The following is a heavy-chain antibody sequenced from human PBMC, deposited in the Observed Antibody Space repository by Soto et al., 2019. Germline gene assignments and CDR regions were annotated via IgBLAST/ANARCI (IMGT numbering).Heavy chain of an antibody. CDR1: GFTFSSYA. J-gene: IGHJ4*02. Sequence: PGGSLRLSCAASGFTFSSYAMSWVRQAPGKGLEWVSAISGSGGSTYYADSVKGRFTISRDNSKNTLYLQMNSLRAEDTAVYYCAKDRYCTNGVCYSGFDYWGQGTLVTVSS. CDR3: AKDRYCTNGVCYSGFDY. CDR2: ISGSGGST. V-gene: IGHV3-23*01. D-gene: IGHD2-8*01.